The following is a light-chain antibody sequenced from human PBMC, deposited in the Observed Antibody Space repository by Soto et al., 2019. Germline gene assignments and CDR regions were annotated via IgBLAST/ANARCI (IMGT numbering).Light chain of an antibody. CDR1: SSDVGGYNH. V-gene: IGLV2-14*01. CDR2: EVS. J-gene: IGLJ1*01. CDR3: NSHTSSNTRV. Sequence: QSVLTQPASVSVSPGQSITISCIGTSSDVGGYNHVSWYQHHPGKAPKLMIYEVSNRPSGVSNRFSGSKSGNTASLTISGLQADDEADYYCNSHTSSNTRVFGTGTKVTVL.